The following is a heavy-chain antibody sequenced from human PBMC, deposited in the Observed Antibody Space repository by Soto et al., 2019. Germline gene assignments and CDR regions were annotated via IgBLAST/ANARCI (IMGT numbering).Heavy chain of an antibody. D-gene: IGHD3-3*01. V-gene: IGHV3-64D*06. CDR1: GFTFSRYA. CDR3: VKANTIFGVVRSYYYYGMDV. Sequence: GGSLRLSCSASGFTFSRYAMHWVRQAPGKGLEYVSAISSNGGSTYYADSVKGRFTTSRDNCKNTLYLQMSSLRAEDTAVYYCVKANTIFGVVRSYYYYGMDVWGQGTTVTVSS. J-gene: IGHJ6*02. CDR2: ISSNGGST.